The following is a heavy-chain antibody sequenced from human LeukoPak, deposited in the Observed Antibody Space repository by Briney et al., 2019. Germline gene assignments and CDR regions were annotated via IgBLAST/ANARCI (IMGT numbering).Heavy chain of an antibody. Sequence: ASVKVSCTGSGYTFTSYGISWVRQAPGQGLEWMGCISAYNGNTNYAQKLQGRVTMTTDTSTSTGYMEMRSLRSDDTAVYYCARDLGYSYGYWYFDYWGQGTLVTVSS. CDR1: GYTFTSYG. D-gene: IGHD5-18*01. CDR2: ISAYNGNT. V-gene: IGHV1-18*04. CDR3: ARDLGYSYGYWYFDY. J-gene: IGHJ4*02.